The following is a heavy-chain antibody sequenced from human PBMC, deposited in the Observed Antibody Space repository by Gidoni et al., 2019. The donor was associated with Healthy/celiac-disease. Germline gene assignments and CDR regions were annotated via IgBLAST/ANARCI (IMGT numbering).Heavy chain of an antibody. V-gene: IGHV1-69*01. J-gene: IGHJ3*02. CDR2: IIPIFGTA. Sequence: QVQLVQSGAGVKKPGSSGKVACKASGGTFSSYAISWGRQAPGQGLEWMGWIIPIFGTANYAQKFQGRVTITADESTSPAYMELSSLSSEDTAVYYCAGTYGDRDAFDIWGQGTMVTVSS. CDR1: GGTFSSYA. CDR3: AGTYGDRDAFDI. D-gene: IGHD4-17*01.